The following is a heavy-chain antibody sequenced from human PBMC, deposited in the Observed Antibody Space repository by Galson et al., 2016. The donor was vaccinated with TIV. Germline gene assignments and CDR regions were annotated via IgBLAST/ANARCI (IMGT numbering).Heavy chain of an antibody. V-gene: IGHV4-39*01. D-gene: IGHD6-6*01. J-gene: IGHJ4*02. CDR1: GGSITRGLNF. Sequence: ETLSLTCSVSGGSITRGLNFWAWIRQSPGKGLAWIGHVYYSGTTYYHPSLESRVTISVDTSKNQFSLSLTSVTAADAALYFCARRGSSSGAFDFWGQGILVTVSS. CDR3: ARRGSSSGAFDF. CDR2: VYYSGTT.